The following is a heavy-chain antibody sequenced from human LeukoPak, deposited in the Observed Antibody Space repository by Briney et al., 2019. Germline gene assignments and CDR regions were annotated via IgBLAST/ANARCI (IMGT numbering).Heavy chain of an antibody. J-gene: IGHJ4*02. V-gene: IGHV3-23*01. Sequence: GGSLRLSCAGSGFTFSSYDMGWVRQAPGKGLEWVSGISGSGGGTYYADSVKGRFTISRDNSKNTLYLQMNSLRAEDTAVYYCARLERGDYWGQGTLVTVSS. CDR2: ISGSGGGT. CDR3: ARLERGDY. D-gene: IGHD3-3*01. CDR1: GFTFSSYD.